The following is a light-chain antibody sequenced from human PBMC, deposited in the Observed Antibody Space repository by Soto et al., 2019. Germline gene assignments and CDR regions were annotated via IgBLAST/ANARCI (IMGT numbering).Light chain of an antibody. CDR1: QSLSSSY. Sequence: VLTQSPCTLSLSPVERSTRSFMASQSLSSSYLAWYQQKPGQAPRLLIYDSFNRATGIPDRFSGSGSGTDFSLTIRGLKPEDFAVYYCQQYRTSPNTFGQGTRLEI. CDR2: DSF. J-gene: IGKJ5*01. V-gene: IGKV3-20*01. CDR3: QQYRTSPNT.